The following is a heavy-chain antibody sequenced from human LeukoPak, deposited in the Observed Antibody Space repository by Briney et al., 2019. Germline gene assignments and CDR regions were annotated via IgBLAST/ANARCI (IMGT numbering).Heavy chain of an antibody. J-gene: IGHJ3*02. CDR2: LSGSGGST. CDR3: ARDDPDLTAAPDAFDI. V-gene: IGHV3-23*01. Sequence: PGGSPRLSCAASGFTFSSYAMSWVRQAPGKGLEWVSRLSGSGGSTYYADSVKGRFTISRDNSKNTVYLQMNSLRAEDTAVYYCARDDPDLTAAPDAFDIWGQGTMVTVSS. D-gene: IGHD2-15*01. CDR1: GFTFSSYA.